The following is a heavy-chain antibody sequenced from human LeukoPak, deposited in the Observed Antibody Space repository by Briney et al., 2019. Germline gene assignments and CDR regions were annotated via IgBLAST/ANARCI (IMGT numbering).Heavy chain of an antibody. CDR3: ARLPTLGWFDP. CDR2: IYYSGST. CDR1: GGSISSSSYY. Sequence: SETLSPTCTVSGGSISSSSYYWGWVRQPPGKGLEWIGSIYYSGSTYYNPSLKSRVTISVDTSKNQFSLKLSSVTAADTAVYYCARLPTLGWFDPWGQGTLVTVSS. V-gene: IGHV4-39*01. J-gene: IGHJ5*02.